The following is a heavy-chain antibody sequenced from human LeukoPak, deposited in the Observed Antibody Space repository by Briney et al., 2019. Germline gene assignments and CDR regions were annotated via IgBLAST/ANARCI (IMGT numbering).Heavy chain of an antibody. V-gene: IGHV4-39*07. J-gene: IGHJ3*02. D-gene: IGHD3-9*01. Sequence: SETLSLTCTVSGGSISSSSYYWGWIRQPPGKGLEWIGSIYYSGSTYYNPSLKSRVTISVDTSKNQFSLKLSSVTAADTAVYYCVSQRYFDWFIHGFDIWGQGTMVTVSS. CDR2: IYYSGST. CDR3: VSQRYFDWFIHGFDI. CDR1: GGSISSSSYY.